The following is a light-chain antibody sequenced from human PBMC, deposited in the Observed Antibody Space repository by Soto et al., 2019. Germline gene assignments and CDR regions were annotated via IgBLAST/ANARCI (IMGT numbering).Light chain of an antibody. CDR1: QSVSSN. J-gene: IGKJ2*01. CDR3: QQYNNWPPYT. CDR2: DAS. Sequence: EIVMTQSPATLSLSPGERATLSCRASQSVSSNLASYHQKPAHPPRLLIYDASTRATGITARFSGSGSGTEFTLTISSLQSEDFAVYYCQQYNNWPPYTFGQGTKLEIK. V-gene: IGKV3-15*01.